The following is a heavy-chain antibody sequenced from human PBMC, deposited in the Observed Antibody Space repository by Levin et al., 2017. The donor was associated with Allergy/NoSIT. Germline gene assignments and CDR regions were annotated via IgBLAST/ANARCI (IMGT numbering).Heavy chain of an antibody. CDR3: ARRAYSGYDYVGSVAFDI. D-gene: IGHD5-12*01. CDR2: IYYSGST. CDR1: GGSISSSNYY. J-gene: IGHJ3*02. Sequence: SETLSLTCTVSGGSISSSNYYWGWFRQPPGTGLEWMGTIYYSGSTYYHPSLKSRVTISVDTSKNQFSLKLSAVTAADTAVYYCARRAYSGYDYVGSVAFDIWGQGTMVTVSS. V-gene: IGHV4-39*01.